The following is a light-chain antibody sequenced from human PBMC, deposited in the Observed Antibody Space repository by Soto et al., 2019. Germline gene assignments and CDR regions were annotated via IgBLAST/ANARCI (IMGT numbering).Light chain of an antibody. J-gene: IGLJ1*01. CDR3: SSFTRSNSYV. V-gene: IGLV2-14*03. Sequence: QSALTQPASVSGSPGQSITIFCTGTSSEVGAYNNVSWYQQHPGKVPKLRIYVVSVRPSGVSNRFSGSKSGNTASLTISGLQAEDEADYYCSSFTRSNSYVFGTGTKVTVL. CDR1: SSEVGAYNN. CDR2: VVS.